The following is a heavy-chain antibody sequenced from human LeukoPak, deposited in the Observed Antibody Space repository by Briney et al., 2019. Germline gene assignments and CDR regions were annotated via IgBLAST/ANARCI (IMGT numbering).Heavy chain of an antibody. Sequence: SETLSLTRTVSGGSISSHYWSWIRQPPGKGLEWIGDIYYGGSSKYNPSLKSRVTISVDTSKNQFSLKLSSVTAADTAVYYCARGGRAAASAFDIWGQGTMVTVSS. J-gene: IGHJ3*02. D-gene: IGHD6-13*01. CDR2: IYYGGSS. CDR1: GGSISSHY. V-gene: IGHV4-59*11. CDR3: ARGGRAAASAFDI.